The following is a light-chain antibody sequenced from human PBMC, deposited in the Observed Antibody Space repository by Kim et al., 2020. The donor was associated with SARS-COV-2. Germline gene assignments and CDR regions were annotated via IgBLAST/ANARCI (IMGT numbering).Light chain of an antibody. Sequence: ALGQAVSITCQGNSLGMYYASWYQQKPGQAPVIVIHGKDIRPSGIPYRFSASSSGNRASLTITGAQADDEADYYCSSRDSSGTRLVFGGGTQLTVL. J-gene: IGLJ3*02. CDR3: SSRDSSGTRLV. V-gene: IGLV3-19*01. CDR2: GKD. CDR1: SLGMYY.